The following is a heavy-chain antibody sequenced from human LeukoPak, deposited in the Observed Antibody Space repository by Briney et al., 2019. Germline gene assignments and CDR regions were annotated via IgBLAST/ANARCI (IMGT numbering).Heavy chain of an antibody. CDR1: GYTFTGYH. CDR2: INPNSGGT. J-gene: IGHJ3*02. CDR3: ARQRSGWSYDAFDI. Sequence: ASVKVSCKASGYTFTGYHMHWVRQAPGQGLEWMGRINPNSGGTTYAQKFQGRFTMTRDTSISTAYMELSRLRSDDTAVFYCARQRSGWSYDAFDIWGQGTMVTVSS. V-gene: IGHV1-2*06. D-gene: IGHD6-19*01.